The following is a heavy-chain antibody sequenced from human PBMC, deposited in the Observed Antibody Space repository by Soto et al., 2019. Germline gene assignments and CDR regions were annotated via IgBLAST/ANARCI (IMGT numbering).Heavy chain of an antibody. D-gene: IGHD3-10*01. V-gene: IGHV4-39*01. J-gene: IGHJ4*02. CDR1: GGSISSTSYY. CDR2: IYHSGTT. Sequence: QLQLQESGPGLVKPSETLSLTCTVSGGSISSTSYYWGWIRQPPGKGLEWIGNIYHSGTTYYNPSLTSRVTISVDASKNQCSLKLTSVTAADTAVYYCARHDYDSGSYVSYWGQGTLVTVSS. CDR3: ARHDYDSGSYVSY.